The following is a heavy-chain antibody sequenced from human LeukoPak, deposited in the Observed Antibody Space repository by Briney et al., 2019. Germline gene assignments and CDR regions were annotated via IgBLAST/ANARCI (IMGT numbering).Heavy chain of an antibody. Sequence: GGSLRLSCAASGFTVSSNYMSWVRQAPGKGLEWVSVIYSGGSTYYADSVKGRFTISRDNSKNTLYLQMNSLRAEDTAVYYCARDFGGYSSSWYEGAYYFDYWGQGTLVTVSS. J-gene: IGHJ4*02. CDR1: GFTVSSNY. D-gene: IGHD6-13*01. CDR2: IYSGGST. CDR3: ARDFGGYSSSWYEGAYYFDY. V-gene: IGHV3-66*01.